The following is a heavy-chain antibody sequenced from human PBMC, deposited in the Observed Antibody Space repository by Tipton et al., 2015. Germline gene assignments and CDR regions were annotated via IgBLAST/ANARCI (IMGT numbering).Heavy chain of an antibody. Sequence: SLRLSCAASGFTFGDFWMSWVRQAPGRGLEWVALLNPDGSVQNSVDSVKCRVTISRDNAKNSLYLQMTSLGVDDTAMFYCSRDPGWGAFDIWGRGTMVTVSS. CDR2: LNPDGSVQ. CDR1: GFTFGDFW. J-gene: IGHJ3*02. CDR3: SRDPGWGAFDI. V-gene: IGHV3-7*01. D-gene: IGHD1-26*01.